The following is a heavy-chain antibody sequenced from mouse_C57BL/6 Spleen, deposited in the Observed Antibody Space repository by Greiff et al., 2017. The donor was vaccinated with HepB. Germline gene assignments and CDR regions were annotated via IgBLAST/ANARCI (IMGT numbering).Heavy chain of an antibody. J-gene: IGHJ3*01. D-gene: IGHD2-2*01. Sequence: VQLQQSGAELVRPGASVKLSCTASGFNIKDYYMHWVKQRPEQGLEWIGRIDPEDGDTEYAPKFQGKATKTADTSSNTAYLQLSSLTSEDTAVYYCTTGGYLLAYWGQGTLVTVSA. CDR3: TTGGYLLAY. CDR1: GFNIKDYY. CDR2: IDPEDGDT. V-gene: IGHV14-1*01.